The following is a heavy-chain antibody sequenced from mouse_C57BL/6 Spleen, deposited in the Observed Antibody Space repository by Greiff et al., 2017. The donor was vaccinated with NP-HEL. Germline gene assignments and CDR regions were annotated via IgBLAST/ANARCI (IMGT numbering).Heavy chain of an antibody. D-gene: IGHD1-1*01. J-gene: IGHJ1*03. CDR1: GYTFTSYW. V-gene: IGHV1-52*01. CDR3: ARRRGSSYHFDV. Sequence: VQLQQPGAELVRPGSSVKLSCKASGYTFTSYWMHWVKQRPIQGLEWIGNIDPSDSETHYNQKFKDKATLTVDKSSSTAYMQLSSLTSEDSAVYYCARRRGSSYHFDVWGTGTTVTVSS. CDR2: IDPSDSET.